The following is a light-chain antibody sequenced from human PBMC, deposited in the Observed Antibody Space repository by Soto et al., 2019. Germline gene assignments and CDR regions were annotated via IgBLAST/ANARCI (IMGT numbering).Light chain of an antibody. CDR1: QSVGSN. CDR2: GAS. V-gene: IGKV3-15*01. CDR3: QQYNTRWT. Sequence: EIVMTQSPATLSVSPGERATLSCRARQSVGSNLAWYQQKPGQAPRPLIYGASTSAAGIPARFSGSGSGTEFTLIISSLQSEDSAVYFRQQYNTRWTFGPGTKVEIK. J-gene: IGKJ1*01.